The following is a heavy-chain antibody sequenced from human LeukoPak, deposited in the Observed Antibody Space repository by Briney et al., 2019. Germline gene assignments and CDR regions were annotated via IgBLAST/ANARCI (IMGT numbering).Heavy chain of an antibody. CDR1: GFTFSSYA. CDR3: AKLGMVRGVTTPY. CDR2: ISGSGGST. V-gene: IGHV3-23*01. Sequence: GGSLGLSCAASGFTFSSYAMSWVRQAPGKGLEWVSAISGSGGSTYYADSVKGRFTISRDNSKNTLYLQMNSLRAEDTAVYYCAKLGMVRGVTTPYWGQGTLVTVSS. J-gene: IGHJ4*02. D-gene: IGHD3-10*01.